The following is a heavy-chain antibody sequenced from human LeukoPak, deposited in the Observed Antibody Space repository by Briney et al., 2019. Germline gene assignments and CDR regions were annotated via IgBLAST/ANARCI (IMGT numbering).Heavy chain of an antibody. CDR1: GYTFTGYY. Sequence: ASVKVSCKASGYTFTGYYMHWARQAPGQGLEWMGWINPNSGGTNYAQKFQGRVTMTRDTSISTAYMELSRLRSDDTAVYYCARGPPGGSFDYMDVWGKGTTVTVSS. V-gene: IGHV1-2*02. CDR2: INPNSGGT. CDR3: ARGPPGGSFDYMDV. J-gene: IGHJ6*03. D-gene: IGHD1-26*01.